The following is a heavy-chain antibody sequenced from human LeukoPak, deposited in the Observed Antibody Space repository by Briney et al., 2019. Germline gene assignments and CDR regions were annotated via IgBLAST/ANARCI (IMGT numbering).Heavy chain of an antibody. Sequence: SEPLSLTCTLSGGSLSNSNDYCGSVRQHRGEGLECIGTIYYSRSTYYNPSLKGRVTISVDTSKNQLSVKLSSVTATDTAVYYCANYDYIAYTFDYWGQGTLVTVSS. CDR2: IYYSRST. CDR3: ANYDYIAYTFDY. J-gene: IGHJ4*02. V-gene: IGHV4-39*01. CDR1: GGSLSNSNDY. D-gene: IGHD3-16*01.